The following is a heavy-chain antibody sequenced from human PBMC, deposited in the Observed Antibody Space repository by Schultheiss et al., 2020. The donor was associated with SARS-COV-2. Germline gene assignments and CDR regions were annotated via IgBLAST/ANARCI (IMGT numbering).Heavy chain of an antibody. D-gene: IGHD2-2*01. Sequence: SQTLSLTCTVSGGSISSYYWSWIRQPPGKGLEWIGSIYYSGSTYYNPSLKSRVTISVDTSKNQFSLKLSSVTAADTAVYYCAATIIVVVPAAPAPYYYYMDVWGKGTTVTVSS. CDR2: IYYSGST. V-gene: IGHV4-59*04. J-gene: IGHJ6*03. CDR3: AATIIVVVPAAPAPYYYYMDV. CDR1: GGSISSYY.